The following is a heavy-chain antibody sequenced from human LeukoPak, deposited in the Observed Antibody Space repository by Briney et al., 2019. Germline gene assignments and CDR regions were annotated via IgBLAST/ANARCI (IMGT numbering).Heavy chain of an antibody. J-gene: IGHJ3*02. D-gene: IGHD6-19*01. Sequence: GASVNVSCKASGYTFTSDAMNWVRQASGQGLERMGWINTNTGNPTYAQGFTGRFVFSLDTSVSTAYLQISSLKAEDTAVYYCARVIAVAGHDAFDIWGQGTMVTVSS. CDR2: INTNTGNP. CDR1: GYTFTSDA. CDR3: ARVIAVAGHDAFDI. V-gene: IGHV7-4-1*02.